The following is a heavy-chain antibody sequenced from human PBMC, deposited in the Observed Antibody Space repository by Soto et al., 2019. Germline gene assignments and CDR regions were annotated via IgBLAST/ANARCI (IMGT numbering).Heavy chain of an antibody. CDR3: AKEKDYDFVWGSDRYTSDS. Sequence: PGGSLRLSCGASGFPFTSYAMTWVRQVPGRGLQWVSAISGSSGTCYADSVKGRFAISRDNSKNTVYLQMNSLRVDDTAVYYCAKEKDYDFVWGSDRYTSDSWGQGTLVTVS. CDR2: ISGSSGT. J-gene: IGHJ5*01. CDR1: GFPFTSYA. V-gene: IGHV3-23*01. D-gene: IGHD3-16*02.